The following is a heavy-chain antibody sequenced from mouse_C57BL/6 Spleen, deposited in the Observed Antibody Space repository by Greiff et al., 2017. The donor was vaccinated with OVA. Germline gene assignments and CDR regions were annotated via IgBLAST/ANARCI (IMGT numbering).Heavy chain of an antibody. D-gene: IGHD1-1*01. J-gene: IGHJ1*03. CDR2: IWGVGST. CDR3: AREPGYGSSYGYFDV. CDR1: GFSLTSYG. V-gene: IGHV2-6*01. Sequence: VKVVESGPGLVAPSQSLSITCTVSGFSLTSYGVDWVRQSPGKGLEWLGVIWGVGSTNYNSALKSRLSISKDNSKSQVFLKMNSLQTDDTAMYYCAREPGYGSSYGYFDVWGTGTTVTVSS.